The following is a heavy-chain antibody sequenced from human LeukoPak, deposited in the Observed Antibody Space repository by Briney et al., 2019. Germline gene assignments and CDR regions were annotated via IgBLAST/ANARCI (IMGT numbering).Heavy chain of an antibody. CDR1: GGSISSYY. J-gene: IGHJ5*02. Sequence: SETLPLTCTVSGGSISSYYWSWIRQPPGKGLEWIGYISYSGSANYNPTLKGRVTISVDTSKNQFSLKLSSVTAADTAVYYCARDRYCSGGLCYSGRFDPWGQGTLVTVSS. CDR3: ARDRYCSGGLCYSGRFDP. CDR2: ISYSGSA. V-gene: IGHV4-59*01. D-gene: IGHD2-15*01.